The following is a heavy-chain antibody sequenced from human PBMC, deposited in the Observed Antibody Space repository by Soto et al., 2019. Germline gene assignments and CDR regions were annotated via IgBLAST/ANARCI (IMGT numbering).Heavy chain of an antibody. V-gene: IGHV2-70*13. Sequence: SGPTLVIPTETLTLTCTFSGFSLTSPGMCVSWIRQSPGKALEWLALIERDDDDKYYSTSLKTRLTISKDTRKNQVVLTMANMEPADTATYYCARSIRGPRRFNGMDVWGQGTTVTVSS. CDR3: ARSIRGPRRFNGMDV. CDR2: IERDDDDK. D-gene: IGHD1-20*01. CDR1: GFSLTSPGMC. J-gene: IGHJ6*02.